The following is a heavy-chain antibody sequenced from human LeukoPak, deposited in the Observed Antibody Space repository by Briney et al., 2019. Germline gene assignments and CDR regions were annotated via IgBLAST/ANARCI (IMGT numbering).Heavy chain of an antibody. CDR2: ISGSGGST. CDR3: AKDQRGYSYGYFDY. D-gene: IGHD5-18*01. Sequence: PGGSLRLXCAASGFTFSSYAMSWVRQAPGKGLESVSAISGSGGSTYYADSVKGRFTISRDNSKNTLYLQMNSLRAEDTAVYYCAKDQRGYSYGYFDYWGQGTLVTVSS. V-gene: IGHV3-23*01. J-gene: IGHJ4*02. CDR1: GFTFSSYA.